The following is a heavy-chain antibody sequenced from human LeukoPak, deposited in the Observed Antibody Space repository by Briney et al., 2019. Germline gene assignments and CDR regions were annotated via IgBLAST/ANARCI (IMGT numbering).Heavy chain of an antibody. D-gene: IGHD2-8*02. CDR3: AKDIYPVVYATFGAFDI. J-gene: IGHJ3*02. CDR2: IGWNSGSI. Sequence: GGSLRLSYAACGFTFDDYAMHWVRQAPGKGLAWVSGIGWNSGSIRYAESVKGRFTIPRDNAKNSLYLQMNSLRAEDTALYYCAKDIYPVVYATFGAFDIWGQGTMVTVSS. V-gene: IGHV3-9*01. CDR1: GFTFDDYA.